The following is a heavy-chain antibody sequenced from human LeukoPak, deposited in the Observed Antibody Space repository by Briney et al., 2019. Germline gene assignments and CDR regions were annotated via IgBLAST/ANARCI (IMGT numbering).Heavy chain of an antibody. D-gene: IGHD3-9*01. V-gene: IGHV3-23*01. CDR2: ISGSGGST. CDR3: AKDFLRYFDWFYFDY. CDR1: GFTYSSYA. J-gene: IGHJ4*02. Sequence: GGSLRLSCAASGFTYSSYAMSWVRQAPGKGLEWVSAISGSGGSTYYADSVKGRFTISRDNSKNTLYLQMNSLRAEDTAVYYCAKDFLRYFDWFYFDYWGQGTLVTVSS.